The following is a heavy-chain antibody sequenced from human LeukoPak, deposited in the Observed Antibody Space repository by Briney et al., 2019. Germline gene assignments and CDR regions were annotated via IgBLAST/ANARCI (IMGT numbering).Heavy chain of an antibody. J-gene: IGHJ5*02. CDR1: GFTFSNYW. Sequence: GGSLRLSCTASGFTFSNYWMHWVPHTPGKGLVLISRIKSDGSTIYADSVKGRFTISRDNAKNTLYLQMNSLRAEDTAIYYCARAVTYFYGSVTYDWFDPWGQGTLVTVSS. CDR3: ARAVTYFYGSVTYDWFDP. V-gene: IGHV3-74*01. CDR2: IKSDGST. D-gene: IGHD3-10*01.